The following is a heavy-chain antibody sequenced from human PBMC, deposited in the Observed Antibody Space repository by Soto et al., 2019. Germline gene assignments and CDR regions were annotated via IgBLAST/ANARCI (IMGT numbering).Heavy chain of an antibody. CDR2: INHSGST. CDR3: ARSPRSIAAGGIDY. Sequence: PSETLSLTCAVYGGSFSGYYWSWIRQPPGKGLEWIGEINHSGSTNYNPSLKSRVTISVDKSKNQFSLRLSSVTAADTAVYYCARSPRSIAAGGIDYWGQGILVTVSS. V-gene: IGHV4-34*01. D-gene: IGHD6-13*01. CDR1: GGSFSGYY. J-gene: IGHJ4*02.